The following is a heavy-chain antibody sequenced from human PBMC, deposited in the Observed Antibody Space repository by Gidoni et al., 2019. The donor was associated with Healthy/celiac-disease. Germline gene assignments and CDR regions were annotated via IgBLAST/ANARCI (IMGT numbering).Heavy chain of an antibody. J-gene: IGHJ4*02. V-gene: IGHV3-30-3*01. CDR1: GFTFNSSA. CDR2: ISYDGSNK. Sequence: QVQLVESGGGVVQPGRSLRLSCAASGFTFNSSAMHWVRQAPGKGLEWVAVISYDGSNKYYADSVKGRFTISRDNSKNTLYLQMNSLRAEDTAVYYCARDRYSSGWEAGPDFDYWGQGTLVTVSS. D-gene: IGHD6-19*01. CDR3: ARDRYSSGWEAGPDFDY.